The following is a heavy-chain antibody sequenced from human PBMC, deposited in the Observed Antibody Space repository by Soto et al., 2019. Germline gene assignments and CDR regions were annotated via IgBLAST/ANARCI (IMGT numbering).Heavy chain of an antibody. D-gene: IGHD3-22*01. Sequence: EVQLVESGGGLIQPGGSLRLSCAASGFTVSSNYMSWVRQAPGKGLEWVSVIHSGGSTYYADSVKGRFTISSYNVKNTLYLQMNNLRADDTAVYYCARDLFYDRDLGGFDPWGQGTLVTVSS. CDR1: GFTVSSNY. CDR2: IHSGGST. J-gene: IGHJ5*02. V-gene: IGHV3-53*01. CDR3: ARDLFYDRDLGGFDP.